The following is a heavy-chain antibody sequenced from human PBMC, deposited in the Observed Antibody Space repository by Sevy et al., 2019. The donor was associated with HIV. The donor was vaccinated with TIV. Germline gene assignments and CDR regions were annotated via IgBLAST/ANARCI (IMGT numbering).Heavy chain of an antibody. D-gene: IGHD2-15*01. Sequence: ASVKVSCKASGGTFSSYAISWVRQAPGQGLEWMGGIIPIFGTANYAQKFQGRVTITADESTSTANMELSSLRSEDTAVYYCARPRRYCSGGSCYSRDYYGMDVWGQGTTVTVSS. CDR1: GGTFSSYA. CDR3: ARPRRYCSGGSCYSRDYYGMDV. CDR2: IIPIFGTA. J-gene: IGHJ6*02. V-gene: IGHV1-69*13.